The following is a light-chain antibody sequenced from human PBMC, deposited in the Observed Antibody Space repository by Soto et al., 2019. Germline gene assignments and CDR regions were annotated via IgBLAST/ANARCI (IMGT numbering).Light chain of an antibody. V-gene: IGLV2-23*01. J-gene: IGLJ3*02. CDR2: EAT. Sequence: QSALTQPASVSGSPGQSITISCTGSSSDVGTYDLVSWYQHHQGAAPKLMIYEATRRPSGISNRFSGSKSGNTASLTISGLQAEDEADYYCCSFAGSNSWVFGGGTKLTVL. CDR3: CSFAGSNSWV. CDR1: SSDVGTYDL.